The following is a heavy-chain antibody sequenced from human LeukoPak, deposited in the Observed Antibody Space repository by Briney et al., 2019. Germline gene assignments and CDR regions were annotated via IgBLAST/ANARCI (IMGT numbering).Heavy chain of an antibody. CDR3: ARDGSGKTHFDY. D-gene: IGHD3-10*01. J-gene: IGHJ4*02. CDR1: GYTISGVS. CDR2: LDPEDDKR. Sequence: ASVKVSCKVSGYTISGVSIHWVRQAPGKGLEWMGGLDPEDDKRFYAQKFQGRVTITRDTSANTAYMELSSLRSEDTAVYYCARDGSGKTHFDYWGQGTLVTVSS. V-gene: IGHV1-24*01.